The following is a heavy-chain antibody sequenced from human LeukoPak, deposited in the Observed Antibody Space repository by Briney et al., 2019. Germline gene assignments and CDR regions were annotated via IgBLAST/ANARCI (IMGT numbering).Heavy chain of an antibody. V-gene: IGHV4-34*01. J-gene: IGHJ4*02. CDR3: ARGGGTTRTSFDC. CDR1: GGSFSGYY. Sequence: SETLSLTCAVYGGSFSGYYWSWIRQPPGKGLEWIGEINHSGSTNYNPSLKSRVTISVDSSKNQFSLKLSSVTAADTAVYYCARGGGTTRTSFDCWGQGTLVTVSS. CDR2: INHSGST. D-gene: IGHD4-17*01.